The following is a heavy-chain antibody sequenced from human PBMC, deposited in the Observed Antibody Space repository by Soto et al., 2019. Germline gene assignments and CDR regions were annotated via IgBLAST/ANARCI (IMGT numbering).Heavy chain of an antibody. CDR2: IYYSGST. V-gene: IGHV4-39*01. Sequence: SETLSLTCTFSGGSIISSSYYWGWIRQPPGKGLEWIGSIYYSGSTYYNPSLKSRVTISVDTSKNQFSLKLSSVTAADTAVYYCARHRYYDFWSGYHQLDYWGQGTLVTVSS. D-gene: IGHD3-3*01. CDR1: GGSIISSSYY. CDR3: ARHRYYDFWSGYHQLDY. J-gene: IGHJ4*02.